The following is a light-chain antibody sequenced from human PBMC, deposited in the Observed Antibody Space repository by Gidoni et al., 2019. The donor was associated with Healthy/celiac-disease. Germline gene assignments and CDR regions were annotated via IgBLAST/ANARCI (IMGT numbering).Light chain of an antibody. CDR1: QSVLYSSNNKNY. J-gene: IGKJ4*01. V-gene: IGKV4-1*01. Sequence: DIVMTQSPDSLAVSLGERATINCKSSQSVLYSSNNKNYLAWYQQKPGQPPKLLIYWASTRESGVPDRFSGSGSGTDFTLTNSSLQAEDVAVYYCQQYYSTPLTFGGGTKVEIK. CDR2: WAS. CDR3: QQYYSTPLT.